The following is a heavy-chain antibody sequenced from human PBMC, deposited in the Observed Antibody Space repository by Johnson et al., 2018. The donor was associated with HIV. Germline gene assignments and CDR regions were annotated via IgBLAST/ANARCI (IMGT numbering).Heavy chain of an antibody. CDR3: ARERGYSSVLWKLSEDAFDI. CDR1: GFIFSDSW. D-gene: IGHD6-19*01. Sequence: EQLVESGGGVVQPGGSLRLSCAASGFIFSDSWMHWVRQAPGKGLVWVSRINKDGSATSYADSVKGRFTISRDNAKNSLYLQINSLRAEDTAVYYCARERGYSSVLWKLSEDAFDIWGQGTMVTVSS. J-gene: IGHJ3*02. V-gene: IGHV3-74*01. CDR2: INKDGSAT.